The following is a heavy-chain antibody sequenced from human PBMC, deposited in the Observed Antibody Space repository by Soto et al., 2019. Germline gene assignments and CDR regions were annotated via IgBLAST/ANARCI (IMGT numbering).Heavy chain of an antibody. V-gene: IGHV3-53*01. CDR3: ARDRYYYYYYGMDV. CDR1: GFTVSSNY. J-gene: IGHJ6*02. Sequence: PGGSLRLSCAASGFTVSSNYMSWVRQAPGKGLEWVSVIYSGGSTYYADSVKGRFTISRDNSKNTLYLQMNSLRAEDTAVYYCARDRYYYYYYGMDVWGQGTTVTVSS. CDR2: IYSGGST.